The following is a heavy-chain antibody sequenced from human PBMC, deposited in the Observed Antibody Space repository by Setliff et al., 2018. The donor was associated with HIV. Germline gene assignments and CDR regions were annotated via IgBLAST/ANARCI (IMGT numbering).Heavy chain of an antibody. D-gene: IGHD3-3*01. CDR3: ARGSRQLTIFGVVFKTNYYFMDV. Sequence: SETLSLTCAVYGGSFSSYYWSWIRQPQGTGLEWIGEINHDRTTNYNPSLKSRVTISVDTSKNQFSLTLNSVTAADTDVYYCARGSRQLTIFGVVFKTNYYFMDVWGKGTAVTVSS. J-gene: IGHJ6*03. CDR1: GGSFSSYY. CDR2: INHDRTT. V-gene: IGHV4-34*01.